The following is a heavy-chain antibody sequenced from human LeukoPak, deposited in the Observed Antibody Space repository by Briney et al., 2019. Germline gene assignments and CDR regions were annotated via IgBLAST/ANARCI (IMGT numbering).Heavy chain of an antibody. J-gene: IGHJ5*02. CDR1: GDSVSSNGAA. CDR2: TYYRSRWLN. D-gene: IGHD5-18*01. V-gene: IGHV6-1*01. Sequence: SQTLSLTCGISGDSVSSNGAAWNWIRQSPSRGLEWLGRTYYRSRWLNDYAPSVKSRIIISPDTSKNQYSLQLSSVTPEDTAVYYCARGPYSYGYPRWFDPWGQGTLVTVSS. CDR3: ARGPYSYGYPRWFDP.